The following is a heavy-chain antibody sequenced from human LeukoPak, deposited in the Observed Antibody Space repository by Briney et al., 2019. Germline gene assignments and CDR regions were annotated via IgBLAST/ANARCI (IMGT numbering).Heavy chain of an antibody. J-gene: IGHJ4*02. D-gene: IGHD1-26*01. CDR2: IIPIFGTA. Sequence: SVKVSCKASGYTFTGYYMHWARQAPGQGLEWMGGIIPIFGTANYAQKFQGRVTITTDESTSTAYMELSSLRSEDTAVYYCARTLVGATTFNYFDYWGQGTLVTVSS. CDR1: GYTFTGYY. CDR3: ARTLVGATTFNYFDY. V-gene: IGHV1-69*05.